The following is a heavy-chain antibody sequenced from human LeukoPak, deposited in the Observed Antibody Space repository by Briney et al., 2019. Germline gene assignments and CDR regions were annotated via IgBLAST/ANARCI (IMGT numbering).Heavy chain of an antibody. J-gene: IGHJ6*02. CDR3: ARGPPLAVAAPYGMDV. CDR2: IIPIFGTA. V-gene: IGHV1-69*13. Sequence: SVKVSCKASGYTFTSYAISWVRQAPGQGLEWMGGIIPIFGTANYAQKFQGRVTITADESTSTAYMELSSLRSEDTAVYYCARGPPLAVAAPYGMDVWGQGTTVTVSS. CDR1: GYTFTSYA. D-gene: IGHD6-19*01.